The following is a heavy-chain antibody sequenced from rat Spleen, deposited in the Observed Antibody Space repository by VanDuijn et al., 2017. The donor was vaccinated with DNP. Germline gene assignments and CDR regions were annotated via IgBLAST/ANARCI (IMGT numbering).Heavy chain of an antibody. V-gene: IGHV3-1*01. J-gene: IGHJ1*01. CDR3: ARGNDDYYPNWYFDF. D-gene: IGHD1-12*03. CDR1: GYSITSNY. CDR2: ISYSGST. Sequence: EVQLQESGPGLVKPSQSLSLTCSVTGYSITSNYWGWIRKFPGNKMEWIGHISYSGSTSYHPSLKSRISITRDTSNNQFFLQLKSVTTEDTATYYCARGNDDYYPNWYFDFWGPGTMVTVSS.